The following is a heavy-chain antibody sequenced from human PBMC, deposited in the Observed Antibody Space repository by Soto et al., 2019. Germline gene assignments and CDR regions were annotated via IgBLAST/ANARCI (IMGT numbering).Heavy chain of an antibody. D-gene: IGHD7-27*01. CDR1: GFTFSSYA. J-gene: IGHJ3*02. CDR2: ISSNGGST. V-gene: IGHV3-64D*06. Sequence: GGSLRLSCSASGFTFSSYAMHWVRQAPGKGLEYVSAISSNGGSTYYADSVKGRFTISRDNSKNTLYLQMSSLRAEDTAVYYCVKVTANWGFEAFDIWGQGTMVTVSS. CDR3: VKVTANWGFEAFDI.